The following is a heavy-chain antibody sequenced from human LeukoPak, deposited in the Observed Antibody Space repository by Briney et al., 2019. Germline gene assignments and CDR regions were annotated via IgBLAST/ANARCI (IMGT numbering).Heavy chain of an antibody. D-gene: IGHD6-6*01. J-gene: IGHJ4*02. V-gene: IGHV3-48*01. CDR2: ISSSSSTI. CDR1: GFTFSSYS. CDR3: AIETAIAARPFGY. Sequence: GGSLRLSCAASGFTFSSYSMNWVRQAPGKGLEWVSYISSSSSTIYYADFVKGRFTISRDNAKNSLYLQINSLRAEDTAVYYCAIETAIAARPFGYWGQGTLVTVSS.